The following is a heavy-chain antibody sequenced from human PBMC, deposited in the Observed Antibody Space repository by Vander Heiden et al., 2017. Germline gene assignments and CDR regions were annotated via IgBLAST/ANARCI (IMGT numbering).Heavy chain of an antibody. CDR3: ARHGELWLHEPYYFDY. V-gene: IGHV4-39*01. J-gene: IGHJ4*02. CDR2: VFYSGNT. CDR1: GASLSSGGYY. Sequence: QLQESGPGLLKPSETLSLTCSVSGASLSSGGYYWAWIRQPPGKGMEWIVSVFYSGNTYNNPSLENRVTTAVDTSKNQVSLDLASVTAADTAVYYCARHGELWLHEPYYFDYWGQGALVTVSS. D-gene: IGHD3-10*01.